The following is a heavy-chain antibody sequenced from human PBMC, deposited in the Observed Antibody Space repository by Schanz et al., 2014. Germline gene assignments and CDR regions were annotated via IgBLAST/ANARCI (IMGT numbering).Heavy chain of an antibody. CDR3: AKGRFGELSAFDI. Sequence: VQLVVSGGGLVKPGGSLRLSCAASGFIFSDYYMAWIRQAPGKGLEWVSAISGSGGSTYYADSVKGRFTISRDNSKNTLYLQMNSLRAEDTAVYYCAKGRFGELSAFDIWGQGTMVTVSS. J-gene: IGHJ3*02. CDR2: ISGSGGST. D-gene: IGHD3-10*01. CDR1: GFIFSDYY. V-gene: IGHV3-23*04.